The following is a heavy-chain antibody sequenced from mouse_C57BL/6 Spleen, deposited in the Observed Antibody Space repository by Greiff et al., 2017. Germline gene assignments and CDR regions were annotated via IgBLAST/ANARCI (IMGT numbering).Heavy chain of an antibody. J-gene: IGHJ1*03. Sequence: VQLQQPGAELVRPGSSVKLSCKASGYTFTSYWMHWVKQRPIQGLDWIGNIDPSDSDTHYNQKFKDKATLTVDKSSSTAYMQLSSLTSEDSAGDYCASYGSSPWYFDVWGTGTTVTVSS. CDR1: GYTFTSYW. CDR3: ASYGSSPWYFDV. D-gene: IGHD1-1*01. V-gene: IGHV1-52*01. CDR2: IDPSDSDT.